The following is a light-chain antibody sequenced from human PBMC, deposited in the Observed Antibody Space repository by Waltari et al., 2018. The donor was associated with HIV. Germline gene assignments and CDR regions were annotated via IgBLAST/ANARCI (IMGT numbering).Light chain of an antibody. CDR3: CSYAGNYTWV. Sequence: QSALTQPRSVSGSPGQSVTISCTGTSSDVGGYNSVSWYQQHPGKAPKFMIYDVSKRPSGVPDRCSGSKSGNTASLTISGLQAEDEADYYCCSYAGNYTWVFGGGTKLTVL. J-gene: IGLJ3*02. CDR2: DVS. CDR1: SSDVGGYNS. V-gene: IGLV2-11*01.